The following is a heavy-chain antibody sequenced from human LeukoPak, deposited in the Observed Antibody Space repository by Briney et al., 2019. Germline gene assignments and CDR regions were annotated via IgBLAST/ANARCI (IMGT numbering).Heavy chain of an antibody. CDR2: ISAGGYDT. J-gene: IGHJ4*02. Sequence: GGSLRLSCAASGFTFSSYAMTWVRQAPGKGLEWVSSISAGGYDTYYADSVRGRFTISRNKSKNTLYLQMNSLRAEDTAVYYCSKDAHSSSSTGWGQGTLVTVSS. CDR1: GFTFSSYA. CDR3: SKDAHSSSSTG. V-gene: IGHV3-23*01. D-gene: IGHD6-13*01.